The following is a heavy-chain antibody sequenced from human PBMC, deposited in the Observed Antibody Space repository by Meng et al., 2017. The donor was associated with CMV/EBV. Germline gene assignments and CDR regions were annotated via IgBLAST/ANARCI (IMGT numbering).Heavy chain of an antibody. Sequence: SGPTLVKPTQTLTLTCTFSGFSLSTSGMCVSWVRQPPGKALEWLALIDWDDDKYYSTSLKTRLTISKDTSKNQVVLTMTNMDPVDTATHYCARSFGVVIATYFDYWGQGTLVTVSS. J-gene: IGHJ4*02. D-gene: IGHD2-21*01. CDR1: GFSLSTSGMC. V-gene: IGHV2-70*20. CDR2: IDWDDDK. CDR3: ARSFGVVIATYFDY.